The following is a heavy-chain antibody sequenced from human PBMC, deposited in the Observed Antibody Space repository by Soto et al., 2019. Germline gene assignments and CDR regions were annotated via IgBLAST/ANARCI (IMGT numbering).Heavy chain of an antibody. D-gene: IGHD3-9*01. CDR3: ALSLPDILTVPDCFDP. J-gene: IGHJ5*02. CDR2: IYWDDDK. CDR1: GFSLSTSGVG. Sequence: QITLKESGPTLVKPTQTLTLTCTFSGFSLSTSGVGVGWIRQPPGKALEWLALIYWDDDKRYSPSLKRRLTPAEAPSNNQVVLTMTIMDPVDTATYYCALSLPDILTVPDCFDPCAHGTLVSVSS. V-gene: IGHV2-5*02.